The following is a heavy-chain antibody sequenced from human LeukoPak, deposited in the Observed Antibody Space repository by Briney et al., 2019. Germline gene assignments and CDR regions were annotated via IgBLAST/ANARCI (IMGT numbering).Heavy chain of an antibody. D-gene: IGHD2-8*01. CDR1: GFTFSSYA. CDR2: ISSDGSRK. Sequence: GGSLRLSCAASGFTFSSYAMHWGRQAPGEGLEWLAIISSDGSRKFYGDSVKGRFTISRDNSKNTLYLQMDSLGTEDTAVYYCAKEMGPMVHGDYWGQGTLVTVSS. J-gene: IGHJ4*02. V-gene: IGHV3-30*18. CDR3: AKEMGPMVHGDY.